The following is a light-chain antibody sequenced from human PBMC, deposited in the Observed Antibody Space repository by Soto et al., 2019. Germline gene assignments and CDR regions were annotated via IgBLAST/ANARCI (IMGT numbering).Light chain of an antibody. CDR2: GAS. V-gene: IGKV3-15*01. J-gene: IGKJ5*01. Sequence: EIVLTQSPATLSLSPGERATLSCRASQSVSSNLAWYQQKPGQAPRLLIYGASTRATGIPARFSGSGSGTEFILTISSLQSEDFVVYYCQQYNSWPPITFGQGTRLEIK. CDR3: QQYNSWPPIT. CDR1: QSVSSN.